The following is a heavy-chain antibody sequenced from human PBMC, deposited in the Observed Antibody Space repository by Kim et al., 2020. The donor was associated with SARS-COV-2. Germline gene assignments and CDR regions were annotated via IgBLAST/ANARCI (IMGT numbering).Heavy chain of an antibody. Sequence: DGDTKYYADSGKGRFTISRDNSKSTVYLEMNSLRAEDTAVYYCARDLAVGWGQGTLVTVSS. CDR2: DGDTK. V-gene: IGHV3-33*01. D-gene: IGHD6-19*01. CDR3: ARDLAVG. J-gene: IGHJ4*02.